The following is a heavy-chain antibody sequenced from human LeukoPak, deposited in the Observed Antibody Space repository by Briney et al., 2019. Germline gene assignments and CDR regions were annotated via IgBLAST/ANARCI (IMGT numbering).Heavy chain of an antibody. CDR2: SNPNSGGT. Sequence: GASVKVSCKASGYTFTGYYMHGVGQAPGQGLEGMGWSNPNSGGTNYAQKFQGRVTMTRDTSISTAYMELSRLRSDDTAVYYCARDIVVVPAAMSMDVWGQGTTVTVSS. J-gene: IGHJ6*02. CDR3: ARDIVVVPAAMSMDV. D-gene: IGHD2-2*01. V-gene: IGHV1-2*02. CDR1: GYTFTGYY.